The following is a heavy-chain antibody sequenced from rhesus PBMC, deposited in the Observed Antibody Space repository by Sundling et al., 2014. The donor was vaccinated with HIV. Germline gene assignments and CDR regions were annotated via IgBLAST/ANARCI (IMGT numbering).Heavy chain of an antibody. CDR3: ARDAYSWNTPYGLDS. CDR1: GFTFSSYG. D-gene: IGHD1-20*01. Sequence: EVQLVESGGGLVQPGGSLRLSCAASGFTFSSYGMHWVRQAPGKGLEWVAVIWYDGSEKYSADSVKDRFTISRDNSKNMLYLQMNNLKLEDTAVYYCARDAYSWNTPYGLDSWGQGVVVTVSS. CDR2: IWYDGSEK. V-gene: IGHV3-54*02. J-gene: IGHJ6*01.